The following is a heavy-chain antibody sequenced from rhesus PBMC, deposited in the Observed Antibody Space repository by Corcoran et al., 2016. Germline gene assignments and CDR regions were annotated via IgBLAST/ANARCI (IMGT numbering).Heavy chain of an antibody. CDR2: IYPVDSDA. V-gene: IGHV5S1*01. J-gene: IGHJ4*01. D-gene: IGHD6S26*01. CDR3: AKRDSSGWSFFDY. CDR1: GYSVNSSW. Sequence: EVQLVQSGAEVKRPGESLRIACKTSGYSVNSSWISWVRQIPGKVLEWLGFIYPVDSDARSRPSFQGQVTISADKSISTTYLQWSSLKASDTATYYCAKRDSSGWSFFDYWGQGVLVTVSS.